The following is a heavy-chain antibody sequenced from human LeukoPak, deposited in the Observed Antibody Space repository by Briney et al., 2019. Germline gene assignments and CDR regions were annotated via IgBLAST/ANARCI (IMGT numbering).Heavy chain of an antibody. V-gene: IGHV1-3*01. CDR3: ARGHVLLWFGELDY. CDR2: INAGNGNT. D-gene: IGHD3-10*01. Sequence: ASVKVSCKASGYTFTSYAMHWVRQAPGQRLEWMGWINAGNGNTKYSQKIQGRVTITRDTSASTAYMELSSLRSEDTAVYYCARGHVLLWFGELDYWGQGTLVTVSS. CDR1: GYTFTSYA. J-gene: IGHJ4*02.